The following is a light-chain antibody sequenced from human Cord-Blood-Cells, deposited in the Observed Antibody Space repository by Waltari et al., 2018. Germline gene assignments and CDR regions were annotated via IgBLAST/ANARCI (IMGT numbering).Light chain of an antibody. CDR1: SSDVGGYNY. J-gene: IGLJ2*01. Sequence: QSALTQPPSASGSPGQSVTISCTATSSDVGGYNYVSRYQQHPGKAPKRMIYEVSNRPSGVPDRFSGSKSGNTASLTVSGLQAEDEADYYCSSYAGSNNLVFGGGTKLTVL. CDR3: SSYAGSNNLV. V-gene: IGLV2-8*01. CDR2: EVS.